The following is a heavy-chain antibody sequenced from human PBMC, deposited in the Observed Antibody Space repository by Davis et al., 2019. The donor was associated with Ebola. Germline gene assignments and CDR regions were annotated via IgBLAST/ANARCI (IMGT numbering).Heavy chain of an antibody. D-gene: IGHD3-10*01. CDR2: ISSSSSTI. CDR1: GFTFNKYS. CDR3: EWYYYGSGTPDGMDV. V-gene: IGHV3-48*02. Sequence: GESLKISCAASGFTFNKYSMNWVRQAPGKGLEWVSYISSSSSTIYYADSVKGRFTISRDNAKNSLYLQMNSLRDEDTAVYYCEWYYYGSGTPDGMDVWGKGTTVTVSS. J-gene: IGHJ6*04.